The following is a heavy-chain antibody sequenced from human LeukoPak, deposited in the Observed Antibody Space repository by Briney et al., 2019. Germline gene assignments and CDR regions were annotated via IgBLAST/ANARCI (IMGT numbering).Heavy chain of an antibody. Sequence: ASVKVPCKASGYTFTSYAMNWVRQAPGQGLEWMGWINTNTGNPTYAQGFTGRFVFSLDTSVSTAYLQISSLKAEDTAVYYCARAYDSSAVGDYYFDYWGQGTLVTVSS. CDR2: INTNTGNP. CDR1: GYTFTSYA. CDR3: ARAYDSSAVGDYYFDY. V-gene: IGHV7-4-1*02. D-gene: IGHD3-22*01. J-gene: IGHJ4*02.